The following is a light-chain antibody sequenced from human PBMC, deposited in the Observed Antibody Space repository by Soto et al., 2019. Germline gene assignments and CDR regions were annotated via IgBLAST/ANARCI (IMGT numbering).Light chain of an antibody. J-gene: IGLJ1*01. CDR3: CSYTTSSTLV. CDR2: EVS. V-gene: IGLV2-14*03. Sequence: QSALTQPPSASGSPGQSVTISCTGTSSDVGDYDYVSWYQQHPGKAPKLLIYEVSNRPSGISNRFSGSKSGNTASLTISGLQAEDEADYYCCSYTTSSTLVFGTGTKLTVL. CDR1: SSDVGDYDY.